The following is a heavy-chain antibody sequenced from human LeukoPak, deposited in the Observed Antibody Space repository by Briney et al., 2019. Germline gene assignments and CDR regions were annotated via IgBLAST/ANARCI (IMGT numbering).Heavy chain of an antibody. CDR3: AKDLAGSGSYSFDY. J-gene: IGHJ4*02. Sequence: GGSLRLSCAASGFTFSNYAMNWVRQSPGRGLEWVSAISGSGGSTYYADSVKGRFTISRDNSKNTLYLQMNSLRAEDTAVYYCAKDLAGSGSYSFDYWGQGTLVTVSS. D-gene: IGHD1-26*01. CDR2: ISGSGGST. CDR1: GFTFSNYA. V-gene: IGHV3-23*01.